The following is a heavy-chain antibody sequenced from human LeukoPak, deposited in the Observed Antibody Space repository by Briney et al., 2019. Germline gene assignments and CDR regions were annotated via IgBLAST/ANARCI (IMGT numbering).Heavy chain of an antibody. Sequence: SETLSLTCAVYGGSFSGYYWSWIRQPPGKGLEWIGEINHSGSTNYNPSLKSRVTISVDTSKNQFSLKLSSVTAADTAVYYCARGITVEGFPGNKLGYYYYYGMDVWGQGTTVTVSS. CDR2: INHSGST. CDR3: ARGITVEGFPGNKLGYYYYYGMDV. CDR1: GGSFSGYY. D-gene: IGHD6-19*01. V-gene: IGHV4-34*01. J-gene: IGHJ6*02.